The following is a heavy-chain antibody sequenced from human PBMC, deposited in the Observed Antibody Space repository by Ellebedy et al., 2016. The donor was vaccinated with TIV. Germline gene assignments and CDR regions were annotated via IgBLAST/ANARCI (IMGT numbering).Heavy chain of an antibody. CDR2: IWYDGSNK. J-gene: IGHJ4*02. CDR1: GFTFSSYG. D-gene: IGHD2-15*01. Sequence: GESLKISXAASGFTFSSYGMHWVRQAPGKGLEWVAVIWYDGSNKYYADSVKGRFTISRDNSKNTLYLQMNSLRAEDTAVYYCARLRYCSGGSCYYFDYWGQGTLVTVSS. CDR3: ARLRYCSGGSCYYFDY. V-gene: IGHV3-33*01.